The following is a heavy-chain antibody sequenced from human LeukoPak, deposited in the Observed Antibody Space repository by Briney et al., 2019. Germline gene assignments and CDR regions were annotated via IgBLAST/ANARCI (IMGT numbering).Heavy chain of an antibody. Sequence: PGGSLRLSCAASGFTFSSYAMSWVRQAPGKGLEWVSAISGSGGSTYYADSVKGRFTISRDNSKNTLYLQMNSLRAEDTAVYYCAKVWDTIRFLEFGAFDIWGQGTMVTVSS. CDR3: AKVWDTIRFLEFGAFDI. V-gene: IGHV3-23*01. J-gene: IGHJ3*02. D-gene: IGHD3-3*01. CDR1: GFTFSSYA. CDR2: ISGSGGST.